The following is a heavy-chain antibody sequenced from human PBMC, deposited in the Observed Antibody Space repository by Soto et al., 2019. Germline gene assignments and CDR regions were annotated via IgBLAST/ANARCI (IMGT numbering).Heavy chain of an antibody. J-gene: IGHJ5*02. CDR3: ASARHIGP. CDR2: IKQDGSER. CDR1: GFTFGNYW. Sequence: GSLRLSCAASGFTFGNYWMSWVRQAPGRGPEWVANIKQDGSERNYVDSVKGRFTISRDNAENSLYLQMNSLRVEDTGVYYCASARHIGPWGQGTLVTVSS. D-gene: IGHD2-21*01. V-gene: IGHV3-7*01.